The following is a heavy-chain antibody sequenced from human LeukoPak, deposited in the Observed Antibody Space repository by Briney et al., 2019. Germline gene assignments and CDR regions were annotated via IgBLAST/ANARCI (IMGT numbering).Heavy chain of an antibody. Sequence: PSQTLSLTCSASGGSISSGDYYWTWIRQPPGKGLEWIGYIYYSGSTYYNPSLKSRVTISVDTSKNQFSLKLSSVTAADTAVYFCARGYNSDSSGYYPDWYFALWGRGTLVTVSS. V-gene: IGHV4-30-4*01. CDR1: GGSISSGDYY. D-gene: IGHD3-22*01. J-gene: IGHJ2*01. CDR3: ARGYNSDSSGYYPDWYFAL. CDR2: IYYSGST.